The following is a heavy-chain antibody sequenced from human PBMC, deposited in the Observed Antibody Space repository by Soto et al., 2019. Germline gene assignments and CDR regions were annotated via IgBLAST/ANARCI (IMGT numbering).Heavy chain of an antibody. CDR3: ARQADYYDSSGYSPDAFDI. CDR1: GYSFTSYW. J-gene: IGHJ3*02. D-gene: IGHD3-22*01. V-gene: IGHV5-51*01. CDR2: IYPGDSDT. Sequence: PGESLKISCKGSGYSFTSYWIGWVRQMPGKGLEWMGIIYPGDSDTRYSPSFQGQVTISADKSISTAYLQWSSLKASDTAMYYCARQADYYDSSGYSPDAFDIWGQGTMVTVSS.